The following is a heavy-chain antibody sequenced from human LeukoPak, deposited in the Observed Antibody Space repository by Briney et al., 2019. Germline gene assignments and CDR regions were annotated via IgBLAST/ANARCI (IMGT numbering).Heavy chain of an antibody. CDR2: IYTSGST. CDR3: ARMVRRTFHFDY. V-gene: IGHV4-61*02. J-gene: IGHJ4*02. D-gene: IGHD3-16*01. CDR1: GGSLSSGSYY. Sequence: SETLSLTCTVSGGSLSSGSYYWSWIRQPAGKGLEWIGRIYTSGSTNYNPSLKSRVTISVDTSKNQFSLKLSSVTAADTAVYYCARMVRRTFHFDYWGQGTLVTVSS.